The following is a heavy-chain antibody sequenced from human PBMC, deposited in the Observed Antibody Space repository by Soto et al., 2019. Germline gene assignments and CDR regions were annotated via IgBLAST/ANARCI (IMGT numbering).Heavy chain of an antibody. V-gene: IGHV4-59*11. Sequence: SETLSLTCTVSGGSISGHYWTWIRKSPGKGLEWIGYIFYSGSTNYNPSLESRVTMSVDTSKNQFSLKLSSVTAADTAVYYCARVGSSGWSPDYWGQGTLVTVSS. J-gene: IGHJ4*02. CDR1: GGSISGHY. CDR3: ARVGSSGWSPDY. CDR2: IFYSGST. D-gene: IGHD6-19*01.